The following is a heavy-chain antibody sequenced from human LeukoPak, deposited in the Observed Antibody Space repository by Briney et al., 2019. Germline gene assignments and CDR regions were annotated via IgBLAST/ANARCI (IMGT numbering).Heavy chain of an antibody. D-gene: IGHD2-2*01. J-gene: IGHJ3*02. Sequence: GASVKVSCKASGGTFSSYAISWVRQAPGQGLEWMGGIIPIFGTANYAQKFQGRVTITTDESTSTAYMELSSLRSEDTAVYYCASNPWLGVPAAKRAFDIWGQGTMVTVSS. CDR3: ASNPWLGVPAAKRAFDI. CDR1: GGTFSSYA. V-gene: IGHV1-69*05. CDR2: IIPIFGTA.